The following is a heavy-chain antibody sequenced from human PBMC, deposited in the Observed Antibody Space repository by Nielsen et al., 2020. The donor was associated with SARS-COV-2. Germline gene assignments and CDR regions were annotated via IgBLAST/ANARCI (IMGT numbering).Heavy chain of an antibody. Sequence: SETLSLTCTVSGDSFSSSTYYWDWIRQPPGMGLEWLGSISYSGTTYYNRSLKSRVTISLDTSKKQFSLKLRSVTAADTAMYFCARESDDIALDFWGRGTLVTVSS. CDR1: GDSFSSSTYY. J-gene: IGHJ4*02. CDR2: ISYSGTT. D-gene: IGHD1-1*01. CDR3: ARESDDIALDF. V-gene: IGHV4-39*07.